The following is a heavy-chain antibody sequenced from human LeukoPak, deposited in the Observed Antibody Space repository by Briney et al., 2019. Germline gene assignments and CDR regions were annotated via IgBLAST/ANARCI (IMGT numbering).Heavy chain of an antibody. CDR3: ASGISGLLERYYGSGMFDY. V-gene: IGHV3-21*01. Sequence: PGGSLRLSCAASGFTFSSYSMNWVRQAPGKGLEWVSSISSSSSYIYYADSVKGRFTISRDNAKNSLYLQMNSLRAEDTAVYYCASGISGLLERYYGSGMFDYWGQGTLVTVSS. D-gene: IGHD3-10*01. CDR2: ISSSSSYI. J-gene: IGHJ4*02. CDR1: GFTFSSYS.